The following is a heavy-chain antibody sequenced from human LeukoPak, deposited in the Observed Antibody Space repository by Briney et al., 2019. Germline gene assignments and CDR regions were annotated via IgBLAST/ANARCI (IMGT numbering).Heavy chain of an antibody. J-gene: IGHJ3*02. CDR2: LGSDGGST. CDR3: ARFRASGALDI. CDR1: GFTSSDYW. D-gene: IGHD3-10*01. V-gene: IGHV3-74*01. Sequence: PGRSLRLSCAASGFTSSDYWMVWVRQAPGKGLVWVSRLGSDGGSTTYADSVKGRFTISRDNARNTLYLQMNSLRAEDTAVYYCARFRASGALDIWGRGTVVTVSS.